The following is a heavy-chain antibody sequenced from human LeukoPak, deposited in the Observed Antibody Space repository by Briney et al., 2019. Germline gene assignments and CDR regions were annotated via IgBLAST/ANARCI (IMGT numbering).Heavy chain of an antibody. V-gene: IGHV3-23*01. CDR2: ISGSGGRT. J-gene: IGHJ5*02. CDR3: ARDRHHNWFDP. Sequence: GGSLRLSCAASGYTFSSYAMSWVRQAPGKGGEWVSAISGSGGRTYYADSVKGRFTISRDNSKNTLYLQMNSLRAEDTAVYYCARDRHHNWFDPWGQGTLVTVSS. CDR1: GYTFSSYA.